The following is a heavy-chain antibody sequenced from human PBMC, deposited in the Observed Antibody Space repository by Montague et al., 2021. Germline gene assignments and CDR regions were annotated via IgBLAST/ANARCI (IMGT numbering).Heavy chain of an antibody. V-gene: IGHV4-34*01. J-gene: IGHJ4*02. CDR2: GT. D-gene: IGHD5-18*01. CDR3: ARGGGYSYGALDY. Sequence: GTNYNPSLKSRVTISVDTSKKQFSLRLNSVTAADTAVYYCARGGGYSYGALDYWGQGTLVTV.